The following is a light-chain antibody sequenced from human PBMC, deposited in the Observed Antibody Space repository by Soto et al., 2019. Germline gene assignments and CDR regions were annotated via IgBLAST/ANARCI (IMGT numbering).Light chain of an antibody. Sequence: EIVMTQSPATLSVSPGERATLSCRASQSVSNNLAWYQQQPGQAPRLLIYGASTRATGIPARFSGSGSGTEFTLTISSLQSEDFAVYYCKQYNNWPPWTFGQGTKVEIK. CDR1: QSVSNN. V-gene: IGKV3-15*01. CDR3: KQYNNWPPWT. J-gene: IGKJ1*01. CDR2: GAS.